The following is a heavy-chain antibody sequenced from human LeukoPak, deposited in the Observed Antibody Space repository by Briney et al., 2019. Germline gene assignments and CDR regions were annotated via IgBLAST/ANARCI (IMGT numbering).Heavy chain of an antibody. Sequence: GGSLRLSCAASGFTLSSYAMHWVRQAPGKGLEYVSAISSNGGSTYYANSVKGRFTISRDNSKNTLYLQMGSLRAEDMAVYYCARTDYDILTRHYYYMDVWGKGTTVTVSS. CDR1: GFTLSSYA. D-gene: IGHD3-9*01. CDR3: ARTDYDILTRHYYYMDV. V-gene: IGHV3-64*01. CDR2: ISSNGGST. J-gene: IGHJ6*03.